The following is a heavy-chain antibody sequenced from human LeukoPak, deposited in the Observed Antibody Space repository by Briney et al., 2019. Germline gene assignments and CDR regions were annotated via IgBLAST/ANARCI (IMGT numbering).Heavy chain of an antibody. Sequence: PSETLSLTCAVYGESFSGYYWSWIRQPPGKGLEWIGEINHSGSTNYNPSLKSRVTISVDTSKNQFSLKLSSVTAADTAVYCCASFKAEGFDYWGQGTLVTVSS. V-gene: IGHV4-34*01. CDR3: ASFKAEGFDY. J-gene: IGHJ4*02. CDR1: GESFSGYY. D-gene: IGHD6-19*01. CDR2: INHSGST.